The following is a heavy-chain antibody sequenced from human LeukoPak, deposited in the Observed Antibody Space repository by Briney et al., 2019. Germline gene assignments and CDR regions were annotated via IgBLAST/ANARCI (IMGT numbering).Heavy chain of an antibody. CDR2: ISSSGSTI. J-gene: IGHJ3*02. V-gene: IGHV3-48*03. CDR3: ARTRGRGSGGHFDI. Sequence: GGSLRLSCAASGFTFSSYEMNWVRQAPGKGLEWVSYISSSGSTIYYADSVKGRFTISRDNAKNSLSLQMNSLRAEDTAVYYCARTRGRGSGGHFDIWGQGTMVTVSS. CDR1: GFTFSSYE.